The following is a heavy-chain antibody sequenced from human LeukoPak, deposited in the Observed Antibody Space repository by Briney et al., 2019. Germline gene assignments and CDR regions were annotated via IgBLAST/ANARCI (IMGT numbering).Heavy chain of an antibody. CDR2: IYYSGST. D-gene: IGHD4-23*01. V-gene: IGHV4-59*08. CDR1: GGSISSYY. J-gene: IGHJ2*01. Sequence: PSETLSLTCTVSGGSISSYYWSWIRQPPGKGLEWIGYIYYSGSTNYNPSLKSRVTISVDTSKNQFSLKLSSVTAADTAVYYCARLTTVVDWYFDLWGRGTLVTVSS. CDR3: ARLTTVVDWYFDL.